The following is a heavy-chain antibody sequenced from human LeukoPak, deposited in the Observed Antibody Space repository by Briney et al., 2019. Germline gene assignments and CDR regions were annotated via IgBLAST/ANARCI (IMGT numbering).Heavy chain of an antibody. V-gene: IGHV4-59*08. Sequence: SETLSLTCTVSSGSISNNYWSWIRQPPGKGLEWIGYIYYSESTKYNPSLKSRLTISVDTSKNQFSLRLTSVTAADTAVYYCARHISGATKELSAFDIWGQGTMVNVSS. CDR1: SGSISNNY. J-gene: IGHJ3*02. D-gene: IGHD1-20*01. CDR2: IYYSEST. CDR3: ARHISGATKELSAFDI.